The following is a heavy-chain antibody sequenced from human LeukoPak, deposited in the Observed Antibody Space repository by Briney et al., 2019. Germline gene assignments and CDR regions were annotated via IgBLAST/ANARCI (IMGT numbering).Heavy chain of an antibody. CDR2: INHNGKT. Sequence: SETLSLTCAVYGGSFSNYDWTWIRQPPGQGLEWIGEINHNGKTNYNPSLQRLLTISADTSKNQFSLKLRSVTAADTAVYYCARGRSRVPVFGVALNWFDSWGQGNLVSVSS. D-gene: IGHD3-3*01. J-gene: IGHJ5*01. V-gene: IGHV4-34*01. CDR3: ARGRSRVPVFGVALNWFDS. CDR1: GGSFSNYD.